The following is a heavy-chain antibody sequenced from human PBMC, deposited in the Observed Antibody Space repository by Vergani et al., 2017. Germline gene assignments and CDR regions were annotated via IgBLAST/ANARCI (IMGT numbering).Heavy chain of an antibody. CDR1: GGTFSSYA. CDR3: ATPTPYYYDSSGYYDLYAFDI. J-gene: IGHJ3*02. D-gene: IGHD3-22*01. Sequence: QVQLVQSGAEVKKPGSSVKVSCKASGGTFSSYAISWVRQAPGQGLEWMGGIIPIFGTANYAQKFQGRVTITADESTSTAYMELSSLRSEDTAVYYCATPTPYYYDSSGYYDLYAFDIWGQGTMVTVSS. CDR2: IIPIFGTA. V-gene: IGHV1-69*01.